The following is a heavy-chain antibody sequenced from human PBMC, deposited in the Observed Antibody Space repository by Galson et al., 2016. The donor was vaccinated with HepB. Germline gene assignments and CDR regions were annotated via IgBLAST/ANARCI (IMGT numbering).Heavy chain of an antibody. J-gene: IGHJ4*02. V-gene: IGHV3-30*18. CDR2: ISFDGSNK. Sequence: SLRLSCAASGLTFSRYGMDWVRQAPGKGLEWVAVISFDGSNKYYADSVKGRFTISRDNSKNTLYLQMNSLRAEDTAVYYCTKVKGDIAVAGPFDYWGQGTLVTVSS. CDR1: GLTFSRYG. CDR3: TKVKGDIAVAGPFDY. D-gene: IGHD6-19*01.